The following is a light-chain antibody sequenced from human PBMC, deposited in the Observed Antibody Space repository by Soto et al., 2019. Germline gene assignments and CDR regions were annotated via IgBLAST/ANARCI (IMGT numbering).Light chain of an antibody. CDR1: QTIRNY. J-gene: IGKJ1*01. Sequence: DIQMTQSPSTLSAFVGDRVTITCRASQTIRNYLAWYQQKPGKAPDLLIYDASSLENEVPSRFSGSGFGTEFTLTISXLQPDDSATYYCQQYGLQGTFGQGTKVDIK. CDR3: QQYGLQGT. V-gene: IGKV1-5*01. CDR2: DAS.